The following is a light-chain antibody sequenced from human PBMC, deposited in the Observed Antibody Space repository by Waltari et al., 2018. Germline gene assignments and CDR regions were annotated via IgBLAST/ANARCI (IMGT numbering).Light chain of an antibody. CDR3: QQRTSWPRT. CDR1: QSISIY. V-gene: IGKV3-11*01. Sequence: EIVLTQSPATMSLSPGERDTLSCRASQSISIYLAWYQQKPGQAPRLLMYDASYRANGIPARFSGSGSGTDFTLSISSLEPEDFAVYYCQQRTSWPRTFGPGTKVEIK. CDR2: DAS. J-gene: IGKJ1*01.